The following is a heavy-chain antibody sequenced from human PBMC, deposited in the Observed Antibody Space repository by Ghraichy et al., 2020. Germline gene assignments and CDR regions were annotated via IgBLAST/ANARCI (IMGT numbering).Heavy chain of an antibody. CDR2: IYWNDDK. CDR1: GFSLRTSGVG. V-gene: IGHV2-5*01. D-gene: IGHD3-10*01. CDR3: AHLARLWDSASGNYLSGPFDY. J-gene: IGHJ4*02. Sequence: SGPTLVKPTRTLTLTCTFSGFSLRTSGVGVAWIRQPPGKALEWLALIYWNDDKRYTPSLQNRVTITKDTSRNRVVLTMANLDPVDTATYYCAHLARLWDSASGNYLSGPFDYWGQGTLVTVSS.